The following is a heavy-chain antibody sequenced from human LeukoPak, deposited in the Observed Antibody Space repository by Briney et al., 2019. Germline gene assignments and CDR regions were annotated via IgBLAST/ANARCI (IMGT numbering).Heavy chain of an antibody. J-gene: IGHJ4*02. CDR2: INHSGST. CDR1: GGSFSGYY. V-gene: IGHV4-34*01. D-gene: IGHD2-21*02. Sequence: PSETLSLTCAVYGGSFSGYYWSWIRQPPGKGLEWIGEINHSGSTNYNPSLKSRVTISVDTSKNRFSLKLSSVIAADTAVYYCARRLCGGDCYSSFSYWGQGTLVTVSS. CDR3: ARRLCGGDCYSSFSY.